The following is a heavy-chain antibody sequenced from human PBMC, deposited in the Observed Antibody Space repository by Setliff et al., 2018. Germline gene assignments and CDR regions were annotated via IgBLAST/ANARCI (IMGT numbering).Heavy chain of an antibody. CDR1: GFTFSSYS. CDR3: ARDRTAMVTHYGMDV. V-gene: IGHV3-21*01. D-gene: IGHD5-18*01. CDR2: ISSSSSYI. Sequence: GGSLRLSCAASGFTFSSYSMNWVRQAPGKGLEWVSSISSSSSYIYYADSVKGRFTISRDNAKNSLYLQMNSLRAEDTAVYYCARDRTAMVTHYGMDVWGQGTTATVSS. J-gene: IGHJ6*02.